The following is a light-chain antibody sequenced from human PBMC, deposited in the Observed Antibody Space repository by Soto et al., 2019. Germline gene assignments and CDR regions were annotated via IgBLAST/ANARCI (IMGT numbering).Light chain of an antibody. CDR2: AAS. J-gene: IGKJ3*01. CDR1: QSVSSN. CDR3: QQYNNWPPV. Sequence: EIVMTQSPATLSVSPGERATLSCRASQSVSSNLAWYQQKPGQAPRLLIYAASTRATCIPARFSGSGSGTEFSLTINSLQSEDLAVYHCQQYNNWPPVFGPGTKVDIK. V-gene: IGKV3-15*01.